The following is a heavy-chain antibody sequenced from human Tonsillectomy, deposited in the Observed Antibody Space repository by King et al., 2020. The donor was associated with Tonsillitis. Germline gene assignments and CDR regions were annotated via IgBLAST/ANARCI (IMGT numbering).Heavy chain of an antibody. V-gene: IGHV3-30*18. CDR1: GFTFSSYG. J-gene: IGHJ6*02. D-gene: IGHD6-13*01. Sequence: AQLVQSGGGVVQPGRSLRLSCAASGFTFSSYGMHWVRQAPGKGLEWVAVISYDGSNKYYADSVKGRFTISRDNSKNTLYLQMNSLRAEDTAVYYCAKDAVGSSSWTTSYYYYYGMDVWGQGTTVTVSS. CDR2: ISYDGSNK. CDR3: AKDAVGSSSWTTSYYYYYGMDV.